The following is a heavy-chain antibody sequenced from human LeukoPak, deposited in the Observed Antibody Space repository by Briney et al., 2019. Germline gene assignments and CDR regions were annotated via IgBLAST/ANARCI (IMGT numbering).Heavy chain of an antibody. CDR1: SGSISSGDYY. CDR2: ISYTGTT. J-gene: IGHJ4*02. D-gene: IGHD2-21*02. V-gene: IGHV4-30-4*08. CDR3: ARLGTAPFDY. Sequence: SETLSLTCTVSSGSISSGDYYWSWIRQPPGKGLEWIGYISYTGTTYYNPSLKSRVTISEDTSKNLFSLELNSVAAADTAVYYCARLGTAPFDYWGQGTLVTVSS.